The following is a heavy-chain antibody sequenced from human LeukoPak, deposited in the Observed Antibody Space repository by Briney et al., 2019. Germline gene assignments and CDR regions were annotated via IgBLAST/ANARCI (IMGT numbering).Heavy chain of an antibody. V-gene: IGHV1-8*02. CDR1: GYTFTGYY. CDR3: ARGPQVA. Sequence: ASVKVSCKASGYTFTGYYMHWVRQATGQGLEWMGWMNPNSGNTGYAQKFQGRVTMTRNTSISTAYMELSSLRSEDTAVYYCARGPQVAWGQGTLVTVSS. J-gene: IGHJ4*02. CDR2: MNPNSGNT. D-gene: IGHD5-12*01.